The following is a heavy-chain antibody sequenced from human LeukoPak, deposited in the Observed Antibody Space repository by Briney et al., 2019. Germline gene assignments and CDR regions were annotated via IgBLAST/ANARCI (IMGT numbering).Heavy chain of an antibody. V-gene: IGHV1-2*02. CDR2: INPNSGGT. Sequence: ASGKVSCKASGYTFTGYYMHWVRQAPGQGLEWMGWINPNSGGTNYAQKFQGRVTMTRDTSISTAYMELSRLRSDDTAVYYCAREFPLDSSSNYYYYGMDVWGQGTTVTVSS. CDR3: AREFPLDSSSNYYYYGMDV. J-gene: IGHJ6*02. CDR1: GYTFTGYY. D-gene: IGHD6-6*01.